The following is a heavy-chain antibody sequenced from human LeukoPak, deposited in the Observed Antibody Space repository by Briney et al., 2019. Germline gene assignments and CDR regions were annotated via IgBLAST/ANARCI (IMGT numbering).Heavy chain of an antibody. CDR2: IYHSGST. CDR1: GGSISSGTYY. D-gene: IGHD1-14*01. Sequence: SETLSLTCTVSGGSISSGTYYWAWLRQPPGTGLEWIGTIYHSGSTYYNPSLKSRVTISVDTSKNQFSLNLTSLTAADTAVYYCARDRKYYYHMDVWGKGTTVTVSS. J-gene: IGHJ6*03. V-gene: IGHV4-39*07. CDR3: ARDRKYYYHMDV.